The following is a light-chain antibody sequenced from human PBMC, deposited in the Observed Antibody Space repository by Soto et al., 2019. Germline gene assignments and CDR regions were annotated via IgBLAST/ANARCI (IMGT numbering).Light chain of an antibody. Sequence: QSVLTQPPSVSGAAGQMVTISCTGSSSNIGAVYDVHWYQQLPGTAPKLLIYGNSNRPSGVPDRFSGSKSGTSASLAITGLQAEDEADYYCQSYDRGLSGSGVLGGGTNVTV. J-gene: IGLJ2*01. CDR2: GNS. CDR3: QSYDRGLSGSGV. CDR1: SSNIGAVYD. V-gene: IGLV1-40*01.